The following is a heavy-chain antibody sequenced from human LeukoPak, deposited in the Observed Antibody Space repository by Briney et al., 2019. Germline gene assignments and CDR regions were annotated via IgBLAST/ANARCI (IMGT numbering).Heavy chain of an antibody. CDR3: AADELYRHGSDY. CDR1: GFTFSNYW. J-gene: IGHJ4*01. Sequence: PGGSLGLSCAASGFTFSNYWMTWVRQAPGKGLEWVANIKQDGSEKYYVDSVKGRITTSRDNAKNSLYLQMNSLRVEDTAVYYCAADELYRHGSDYWGQGTLVTVSS. D-gene: IGHD5-18*01. V-gene: IGHV3-7*01. CDR2: IKQDGSEK.